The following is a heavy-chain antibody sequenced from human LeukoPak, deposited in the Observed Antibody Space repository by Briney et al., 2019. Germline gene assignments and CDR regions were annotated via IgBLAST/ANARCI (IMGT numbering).Heavy chain of an antibody. V-gene: IGHV3-23*01. CDR2: ITDSGIGT. D-gene: IGHD4-23*01. J-gene: IGHJ4*02. CDR1: GFTFSSYA. CDR3: AKDYGGYLFDY. Sequence: PGGSLRLSCAASGFTFSSYAMSWVRQAPGKGLEWVSAITDSGIGTHYADSVVGRFTISRDNSKNTLYLQMNSLIAEDTAVYYCAKDYGGYLFDYWGQGTLVTVSS.